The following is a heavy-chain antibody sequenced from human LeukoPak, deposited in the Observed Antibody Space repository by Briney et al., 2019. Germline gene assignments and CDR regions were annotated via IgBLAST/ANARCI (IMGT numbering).Heavy chain of an antibody. Sequence: ASVKVSCKASGYTFTGYYMHWVRQAPGQGLEWMGRINPNSGGTNYAQKFQGRVTMTRDTSISTAYMVLSRLRSDDTAVYYCARHPRDIVVVPAAMETTNWFDPWGQGTLVTVSS. V-gene: IGHV1-2*06. CDR3: ARHPRDIVVVPAAMETTNWFDP. CDR1: GYTFTGYY. D-gene: IGHD2-2*01. J-gene: IGHJ5*02. CDR2: INPNSGGT.